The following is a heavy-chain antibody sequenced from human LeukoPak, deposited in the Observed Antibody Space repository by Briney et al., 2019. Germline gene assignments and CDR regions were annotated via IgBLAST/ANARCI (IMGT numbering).Heavy chain of an antibody. CDR1: GFTFSTYA. CDR3: AKGNLGSCSGSICYPFDY. V-gene: IGHV3-23*01. D-gene: IGHD2-15*01. CDR2: ISGSDPGT. Sequence: PGGSLRLSCAASGFTFSTYAMSWVHQAPGKRLEWVSAISGSDPGTYYADSVKGRFTISRDNSKNTLYLQMNSLRAEDTAVFYCAKGNLGSCSGSICYPFDYWGQGTLVTVSS. J-gene: IGHJ4*02.